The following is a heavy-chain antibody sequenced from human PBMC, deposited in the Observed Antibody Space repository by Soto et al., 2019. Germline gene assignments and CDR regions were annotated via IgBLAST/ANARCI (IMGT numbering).Heavy chain of an antibody. D-gene: IGHD1-26*01. Sequence: GGSLRLSCAASGFTFSSYGMHWVRQAPGKGLEWVAVISYDGSNKYYADSVKGRFTISRDNSKNTLYLQMNSLRAEDTAVYYCAKDRRLKGEWELLFDYWGQGTLVTVSS. J-gene: IGHJ4*02. CDR2: ISYDGSNK. CDR1: GFTFSSYG. V-gene: IGHV3-30*18. CDR3: AKDRRLKGEWELLFDY.